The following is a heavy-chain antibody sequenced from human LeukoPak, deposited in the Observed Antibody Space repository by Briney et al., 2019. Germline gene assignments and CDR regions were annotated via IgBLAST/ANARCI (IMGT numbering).Heavy chain of an antibody. CDR2: IYHSGST. CDR1: GYSISSGYY. V-gene: IGHV4-38-2*02. CDR3: ARASAGYFDWLSEYYFDY. Sequence: SETLSLTCTVSGYSISSGYYWGWIRQPPGKGLEWIGSIYHSGSTYYNPSLKSRVTISVDTSKNQFSLKLSSVTAADTAVYYCARASAGYFDWLSEYYFDYWGQGTLVTVSS. J-gene: IGHJ4*02. D-gene: IGHD3-9*01.